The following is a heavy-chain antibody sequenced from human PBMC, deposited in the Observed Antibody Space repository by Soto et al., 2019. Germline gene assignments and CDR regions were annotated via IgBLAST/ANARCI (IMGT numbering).Heavy chain of an antibody. CDR1: GFSFSSYA. D-gene: IGHD6-13*01. J-gene: IGHJ5*01. CDR3: AQDPRIEAAGTPWFGY. CDR2: ISGSGGST. Sequence: GGSLRLACAASGFSFSSYAMSWVRQAPGKGLEWVSAISGSGGSTYYADSVKGRFTISRDNSKNTLYLQMNSPRAEDTAVYYCAQDPRIEAAGTPWFGYWRQGTLVTVPS. V-gene: IGHV3-23*01.